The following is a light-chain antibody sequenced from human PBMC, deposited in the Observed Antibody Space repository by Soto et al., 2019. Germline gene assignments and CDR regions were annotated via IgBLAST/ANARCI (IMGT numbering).Light chain of an antibody. CDR2: GAS. V-gene: IGKV3-11*01. Sequence: EIVMTQSPATLSVSPGERATISCRASQSVSSNLAWYQQKPGQAPRLLIYGASTRATGIPARFSGRGFGTDYILTISSLEPEDFAVYYCQQRSKWRTFGQGTKVDI. CDR1: QSVSSN. CDR3: QQRSKWRT. J-gene: IGKJ1*01.